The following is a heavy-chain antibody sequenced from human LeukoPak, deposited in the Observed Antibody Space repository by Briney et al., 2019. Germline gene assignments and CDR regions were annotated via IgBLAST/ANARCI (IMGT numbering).Heavy chain of an antibody. Sequence: GGSLRLSCAASGFTFSSYSMNWVRQAPGKGLEWVSSISSSSSSYIYYADSVKGRFTISRDNAKNSLYLQMNSLRAEDTAVYYCARDAIVVPAAIRQGFMDVWGKGTTVTISS. V-gene: IGHV3-21*01. CDR3: ARDAIVVPAAIRQGFMDV. CDR2: ISSSSSSYI. J-gene: IGHJ6*03. CDR1: GFTFSSYS. D-gene: IGHD2-2*01.